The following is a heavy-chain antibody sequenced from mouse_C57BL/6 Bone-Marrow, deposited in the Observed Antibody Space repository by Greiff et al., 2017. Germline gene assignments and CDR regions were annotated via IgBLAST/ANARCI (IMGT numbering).Heavy chain of an antibody. Sequence: VHLVESGAELAKPGASVKLSCKASGYTFTSYRMHWVKQRPGQGLEWIGYINPSSGYTKYNQKFKDKATLTADKSSSTAYMQLSSLTYEYSAVYYCAIRDDYLLFAYWGQGTLVTVSA. V-gene: IGHV1-7*01. D-gene: IGHD2-4*01. J-gene: IGHJ3*01. CDR3: AIRDDYLLFAY. CDR1: GYTFTSYR. CDR2: INPSSGYT.